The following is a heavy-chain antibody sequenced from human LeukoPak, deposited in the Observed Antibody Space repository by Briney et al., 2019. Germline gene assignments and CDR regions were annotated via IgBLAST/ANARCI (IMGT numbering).Heavy chain of an antibody. D-gene: IGHD4-23*01. CDR1: GFTFSAYG. CDR2: MSYDGSYK. CDR3: AKEVKLQSGMDV. V-gene: IGHV3-30*18. Sequence: GGSLRLSCAASGFTFSAYGMHWVRQAPGKGLEWVAVMSYDGSYKHYADSVKGRFTISRDNSKNTLYLQMNSLRAEDTAIYYCAKEVKLQSGMDVWGQGTTVTVSS. J-gene: IGHJ6*02.